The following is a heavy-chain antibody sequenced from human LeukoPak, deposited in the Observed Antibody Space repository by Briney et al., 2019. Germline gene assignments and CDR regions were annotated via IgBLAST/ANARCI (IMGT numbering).Heavy chain of an antibody. CDR2: IYYSGST. CDR3: ARAPTILSYGMDV. CDR1: GGSISSYY. D-gene: IGHD3-3*01. Sequence: SETLSLTCTVSGGSISSYYWSWIRQPPGKGLEWIGYIYYSGSTNYNPPLKSRVTISVDTSENQFSLKLSSVTAADTAVYYCARAPTILSYGMDVWGQGTTVTVSS. V-gene: IGHV4-59*01. J-gene: IGHJ6*02.